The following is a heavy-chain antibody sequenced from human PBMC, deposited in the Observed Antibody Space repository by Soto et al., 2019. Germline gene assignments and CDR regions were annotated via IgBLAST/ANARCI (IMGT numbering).Heavy chain of an antibody. D-gene: IGHD6-13*01. Sequence: QVQLVQSGAEVKKPGSSVKVSCKASGGTFSSYTISWVRQAPGQGLEWMGRIIPILGIANYAQKFQGRGTITADKSTSTAYMELSSLRSEDTAVYYCASPTPGIAAAGTFYYYYGMDVWGQGTTVTVSS. V-gene: IGHV1-69*02. CDR2: IIPILGIA. CDR3: ASPTPGIAAAGTFYYYYGMDV. CDR1: GGTFSSYT. J-gene: IGHJ6*02.